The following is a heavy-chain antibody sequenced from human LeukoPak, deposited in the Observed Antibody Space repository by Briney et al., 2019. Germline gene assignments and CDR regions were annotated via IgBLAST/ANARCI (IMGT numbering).Heavy chain of an antibody. Sequence: PSETLSLTCTVSGGSISSNSNYWAWIRQPPGKGLEWIGSIYYDRRTYYSPSLKSRVTISVDTSKNQFSLKLRSVTAADTAVYYCARDTYSSAWGFWGQGTLVTVSS. J-gene: IGHJ4*02. CDR2: IYYDRRT. D-gene: IGHD6-19*01. CDR3: ARDTYSSAWGF. CDR1: GGSISSNSNY. V-gene: IGHV4-39*07.